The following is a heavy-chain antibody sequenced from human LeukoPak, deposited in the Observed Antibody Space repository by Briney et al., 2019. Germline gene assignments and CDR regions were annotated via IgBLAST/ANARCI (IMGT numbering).Heavy chain of an antibody. Sequence: SQTLSLTCAISGDSVSSNSAAWSWIRQSPSRGLEWLGRTYYRSKWYNDYAVSVKSRITINPDTSKNHFYLQLNSVTPEDTAVYYCVRDADSGYDWGSWFDPWGQGTLVTVSS. J-gene: IGHJ5*02. V-gene: IGHV6-1*01. CDR3: VRDADSGYDWGSWFDP. D-gene: IGHD5-12*01. CDR2: TYYRSKWYN. CDR1: GDSVSSNSAA.